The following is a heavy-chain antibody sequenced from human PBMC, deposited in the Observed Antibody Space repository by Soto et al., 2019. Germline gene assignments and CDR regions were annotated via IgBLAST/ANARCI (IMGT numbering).Heavy chain of an antibody. CDR2: IYYSGST. Sequence: SETLSLTCTVSGGSISSSSYYWGWIRQPPGKGLEWIGSIYYSGSTYYNPSLKSRVTISVDTSKNQFSLKLSSVTAADTAVYYCARHKGTMVRGVIITPTWLDPWGQGTLVTVSS. V-gene: IGHV4-39*01. J-gene: IGHJ5*02. CDR1: GGSISSSSYY. CDR3: ARHKGTMVRGVIITPTWLDP. D-gene: IGHD3-10*01.